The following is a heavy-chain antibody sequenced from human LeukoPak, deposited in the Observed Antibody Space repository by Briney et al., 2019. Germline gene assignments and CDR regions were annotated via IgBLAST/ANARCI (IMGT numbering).Heavy chain of an antibody. CDR3: ARLIPAGTTPHFDY. D-gene: IGHD1-1*01. Sequence: SETLSLTCTVSGGSISSYYWSWIRQPPGKGLEWIGYIYYSGSTNYNPSLKSRVTISVDTSKNQFSLKLSSVTAADMAVYYCARLIPAGTTPHFDYWGQGTLVTVSS. CDR1: GGSISSYY. CDR2: IYYSGST. V-gene: IGHV4-59*01. J-gene: IGHJ4*02.